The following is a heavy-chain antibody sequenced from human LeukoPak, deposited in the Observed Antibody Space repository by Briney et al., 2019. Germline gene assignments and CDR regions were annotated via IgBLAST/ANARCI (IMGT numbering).Heavy chain of an antibody. J-gene: IGHJ3*02. Sequence: GGSLRLSCAASGFTFSDYYMSWIRQAPGKGLEWVSYISSSGSTIYYADSAKGRFTISRDNAKNSLYLQMNSLRAEDTAVYYCARDYGDYTDAFDIWGQGTMVTVSS. V-gene: IGHV3-11*01. CDR1: GFTFSDYY. CDR3: ARDYGDYTDAFDI. CDR2: ISSSGSTI. D-gene: IGHD4-17*01.